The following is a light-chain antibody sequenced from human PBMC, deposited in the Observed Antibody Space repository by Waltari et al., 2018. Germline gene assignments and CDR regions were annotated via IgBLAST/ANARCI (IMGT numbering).Light chain of an antibody. CDR2: ATS. CDR3: QQFQTSPPT. Sequence: EIVLTQSPVALSLSPGDSAVISCRASQTLGNSNLAWYQLRVGQAPRPLIYATSTRATVVPLRFTGSGSGTDFTLKIDRLEPEDFALYVCQQFQTSPPTFGRGTKV. V-gene: IGKV3-20*01. CDR1: QTLGNSN. J-gene: IGKJ1*01.